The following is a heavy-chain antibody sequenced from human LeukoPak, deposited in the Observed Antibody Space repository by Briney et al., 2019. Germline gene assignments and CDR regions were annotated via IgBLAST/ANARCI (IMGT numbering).Heavy chain of an antibody. CDR3: ATAVFGVVIIPNYFDY. CDR1: GYTLTELS. Sequence: ASVKVSCKVPGYTLTELSMHWVRQAPGKGLEWMGGFDPEDGETIYAQKFQGRVTMTEDTSTDTAYMELSSLRSEDTAVYYCATAVFGVVIIPNYFDYWGQGTLVTVSS. D-gene: IGHD3-3*01. CDR2: FDPEDGET. J-gene: IGHJ4*02. V-gene: IGHV1-24*01.